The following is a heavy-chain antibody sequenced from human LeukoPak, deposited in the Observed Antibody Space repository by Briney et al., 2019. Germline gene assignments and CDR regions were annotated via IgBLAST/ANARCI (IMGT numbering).Heavy chain of an antibody. CDR3: AKDKASGYYLLDY. J-gene: IGHJ4*02. V-gene: IGHV3-23*01. Sequence: PGGSLRLSCAASGFTFSSYAKSWVRQAPGKGLEWVSTISGSGGSTYYADSVKGRFTISRDISKNTLYLQMNSLRAEDTAVYYCAKDKASGYYLLDYWGQGTLVTVSS. D-gene: IGHD3-22*01. CDR1: GFTFSSYA. CDR2: ISGSGGST.